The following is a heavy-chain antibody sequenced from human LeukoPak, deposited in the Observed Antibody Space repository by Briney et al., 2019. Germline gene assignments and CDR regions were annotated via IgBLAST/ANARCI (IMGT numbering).Heavy chain of an antibody. V-gene: IGHV4-39*01. Sequence: SETLSLTCTVSGGSISSSSYYWGWIRQPPGKGLEWIGSIYYSGSTYYNPSLKSRVTISVDTSKNQFSLKLSSVTAADTAVYYCARTAGVVPAAIPEDPDSNNWFDPWGQGTLVTVSS. J-gene: IGHJ5*02. CDR1: GGSISSSSYY. CDR3: ARTAGVVPAAIPEDPDSNNWFDP. CDR2: IYYSGST. D-gene: IGHD2-2*01.